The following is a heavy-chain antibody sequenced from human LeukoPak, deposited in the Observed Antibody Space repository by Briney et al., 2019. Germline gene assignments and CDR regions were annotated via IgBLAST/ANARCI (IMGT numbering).Heavy chain of an antibody. D-gene: IGHD6-13*01. V-gene: IGHV4-39*01. CDR2: IYYSGST. J-gene: IGHJ4*02. Sequence: SETLSLTCTVSGGSISSSSYYWSWIRQPPGKGLEWIGTIYYSGSTYYNPSLKGRVTISVDTSKNQFSLKASSVTAADTAVYYCARHEWQQLVKFDYWGQGALVTVSS. CDR3: ARHEWQQLVKFDY. CDR1: GGSISSSSYY.